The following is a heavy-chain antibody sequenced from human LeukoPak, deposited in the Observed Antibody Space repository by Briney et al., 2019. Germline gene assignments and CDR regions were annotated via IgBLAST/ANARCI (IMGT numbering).Heavy chain of an antibody. Sequence: SETLSLTCTVSGGSISSYYWSWIRQPPGKGLEWIGEINHSGSTNYNPSLKSRVTISVDTSKNQFSLKLSSVTAADTAVYYCARTSGWYNFDYWGQGTLVTVSS. D-gene: IGHD6-19*01. V-gene: IGHV4-34*01. CDR1: GGSISSYY. CDR2: INHSGST. J-gene: IGHJ4*02. CDR3: ARTSGWYNFDY.